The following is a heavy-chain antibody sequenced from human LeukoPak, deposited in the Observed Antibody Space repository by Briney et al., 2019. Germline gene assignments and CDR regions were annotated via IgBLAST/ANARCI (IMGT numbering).Heavy chain of an antibody. Sequence: SQALSLTCAISGDSVSSNSVTWNWIRQSPSRGLEWLGRTYYRSRWYNDYAVSVKSRVTINPDTSKNQFSLQLNSVTPEDTAVYYCARSQTGGTFDYWGQGALVTVSS. V-gene: IGHV6-1*01. D-gene: IGHD1/OR15-1a*01. CDR3: ARSQTGGTFDY. CDR2: TYYRSRWYN. CDR1: GDSVSSNSVT. J-gene: IGHJ4*02.